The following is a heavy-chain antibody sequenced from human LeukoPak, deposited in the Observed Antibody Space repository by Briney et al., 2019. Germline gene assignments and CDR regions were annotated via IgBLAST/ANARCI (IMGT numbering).Heavy chain of an antibody. J-gene: IGHJ2*01. V-gene: IGHV3-23*01. CDR3: AKRSSTVVRGNWYFDL. CDR2: ISGSGGST. D-gene: IGHD4-23*01. CDR1: GFTFSSYA. Sequence: PGGSLRLSCAASGFTFSSYAMSWVRQAPGKGLEWVSDISGSGGSTYYAASVKGRFTISRDNSKNTLYLQMNSLRAEDTAVYYCAKRSSTVVRGNWYFDLWGRGTLVTVSS.